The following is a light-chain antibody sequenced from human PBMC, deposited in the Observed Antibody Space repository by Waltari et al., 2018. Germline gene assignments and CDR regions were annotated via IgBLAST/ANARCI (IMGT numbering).Light chain of an antibody. J-gene: IGLJ1*01. V-gene: IGLV1-44*01. CDR1: YSNIGNNP. CDR3: ATWDGSLEGYV. Sequence: QSVLTQPPSASGTPGQRVTIPCSGSYSNIGNNPVNWYQHPPGTAPNPLIHSTSQRPSGVPDRFSGSKSGTSVSLAISGLQSDDEADYYCATWDGSLEGYVFGTGTKVSVL. CDR2: STS.